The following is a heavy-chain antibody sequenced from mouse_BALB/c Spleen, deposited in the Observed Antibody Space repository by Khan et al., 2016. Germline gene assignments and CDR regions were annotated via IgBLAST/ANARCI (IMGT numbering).Heavy chain of an antibody. CDR3: ARIEWSDVVDY. CDR2: INPSTGYT. D-gene: IGHD1-3*01. CDR1: GYTFTSYW. J-gene: IGHJ2*01. V-gene: IGHV1-7*01. Sequence: QVQLQQSGAELAKPGASVKMSCKASGYTFTSYWMHWIKQRPGQGLEWIGDINPSTGYTEYNQKFKDKATLTADKSSTTAYMQLSSLTSEDSAVYYCARIEWSDVVDYWGQGSTLTVSS.